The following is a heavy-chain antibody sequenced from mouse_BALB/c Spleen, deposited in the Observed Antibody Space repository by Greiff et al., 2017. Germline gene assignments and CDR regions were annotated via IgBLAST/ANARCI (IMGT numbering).Heavy chain of an antibody. D-gene: IGHD3-3*01. CDR3: VREGDSYYAMDY. Sequence: VKLQESGPGLVAPSQSLSITCTVSGFSLTSYDISWIRQPPGKGLEWLGVIWTGGGTNYNSAFMSRLSISKDNSKSQVFLKMNSLQTDDTAIYYCVREGDSYYAMDYWGQGTSVTVSS. V-gene: IGHV2-9-2*01. CDR1: GFSLTSYD. J-gene: IGHJ4*01. CDR2: IWTGGGT.